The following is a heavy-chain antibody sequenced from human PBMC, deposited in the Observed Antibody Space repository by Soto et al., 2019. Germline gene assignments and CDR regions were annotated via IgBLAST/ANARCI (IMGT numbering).Heavy chain of an antibody. CDR3: ATMGTPATGLSYFDY. J-gene: IGHJ4*02. D-gene: IGHD1-7*01. CDR1: GGSISSYY. CDR2: ISYSGST. V-gene: IGHV4-59*04. Sequence: SETLSLTCTVSGGSISSYYWGRVSKHPGKGLEWIGIISYSGSTYYSASLQSRVTMSVDTSKNQFSLNLSFVTAADTAVYYCATMGTPATGLSYFDYWGQGTLVTGSS.